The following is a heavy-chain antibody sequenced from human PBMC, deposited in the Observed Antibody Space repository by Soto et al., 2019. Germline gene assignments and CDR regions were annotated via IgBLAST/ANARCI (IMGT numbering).Heavy chain of an antibody. Sequence: PSETLSLTCSASGDSISTVDYFWAWIRQPPGQALEYIGYIYKSTTTYYNPSFESRVAISLDTSKSQFSLTVTSVTAADTAVYFCARGRYCLTGRCLPNWFDSWGQGTLVTVSS. CDR2: IYKSTTT. CDR3: ARGRYCLTGRCLPNWFDS. V-gene: IGHV4-30-4*01. CDR1: GDSISTVDYF. D-gene: IGHD2-15*01. J-gene: IGHJ5*01.